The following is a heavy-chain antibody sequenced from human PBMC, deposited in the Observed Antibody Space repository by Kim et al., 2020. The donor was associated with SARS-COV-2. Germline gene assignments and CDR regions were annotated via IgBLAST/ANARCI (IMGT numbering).Heavy chain of an antibody. J-gene: IGHJ4*02. V-gene: IGHV3-23*01. CDR2: ISDSGVRT. CDR3: EASAY. D-gene: IGHD2-15*01. CDR1: GFSFSRYA. Sequence: GGSLRLSCAASGFSFSRYAMSWARQAPGKGLEWVSTISDSGVRTHYADSVKGRFTISRDNSKSTLFLHMNSLRADDTAVYFCEASAYWGQGTLVTVSS.